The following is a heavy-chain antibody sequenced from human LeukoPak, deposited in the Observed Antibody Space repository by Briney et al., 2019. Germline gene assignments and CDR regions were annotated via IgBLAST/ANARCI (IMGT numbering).Heavy chain of an antibody. CDR2: ISYDGSKK. D-gene: IGHD6-19*01. J-gene: IGHJ6*02. CDR1: GFTFSSYG. CDR3: VKDWYTSGWYDTYYYYTMDV. Sequence: PGRSLRLSCAASGFTFSSYGMHWVRQAPGKGLECVTFISYDGSKKYYADSVKGRFTISRGNSKNTLYLQMNSLRAEDTAVYYCVKDWYTSGWYDTYYYYTMDVWGQGTTVTVSS. V-gene: IGHV3-30*18.